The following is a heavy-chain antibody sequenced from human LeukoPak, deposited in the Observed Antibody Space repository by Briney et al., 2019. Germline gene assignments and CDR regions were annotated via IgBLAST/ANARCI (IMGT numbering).Heavy chain of an antibody. V-gene: IGHV4-59*01. CDR3: ARGDYGGNCDY. D-gene: IGHD4-23*01. CDR1: GGSISSYY. Sequence: SETLSLTCTVSGGSISSYYWSWIRQPPGKGLEWIGYIYYSGSTNYNPSLKSRATISVDTSKNQFSLKLSSVTAADTAVYYCARGDYGGNCDYWGQGTLVTVSS. CDR2: IYYSGST. J-gene: IGHJ4*02.